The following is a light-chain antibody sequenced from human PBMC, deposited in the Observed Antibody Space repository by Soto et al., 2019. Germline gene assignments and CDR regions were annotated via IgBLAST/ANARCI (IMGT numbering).Light chain of an antibody. CDR3: SSYTSYYTLNV. CDR2: EVS. CDR1: SSDVGTYNY. V-gene: IGLV2-14*01. J-gene: IGLJ1*01. Sequence: QSALTQPASVSGSPGQSITISCTGTSSDVGTYNYVSWYQQHPGKAPNLMIYEVSNRPSGVSHRFSGSKSGNTASLTISGLQAEDAADYYCSSYTSYYTLNVCGTGTKLTVL.